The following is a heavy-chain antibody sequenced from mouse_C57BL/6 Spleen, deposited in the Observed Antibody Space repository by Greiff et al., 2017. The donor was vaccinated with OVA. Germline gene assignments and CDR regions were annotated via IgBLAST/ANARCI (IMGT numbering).Heavy chain of an antibody. CDR2: IDPEDGDT. V-gene: IGHV14-1*01. Sequence: EVQLQQSGAELVRPGASVKLSCTASGFNIKDYYMHWVKQRPEQGLEWIGRIDPEDGDTEYAPKFQGKATMTADTSSNTACLQLSSLTSEDTAVYYCTTRITTDYFDYWGQGTTLTVSS. CDR3: TTRITTDYFDY. J-gene: IGHJ2*01. D-gene: IGHD1-1*01. CDR1: GFNIKDYY.